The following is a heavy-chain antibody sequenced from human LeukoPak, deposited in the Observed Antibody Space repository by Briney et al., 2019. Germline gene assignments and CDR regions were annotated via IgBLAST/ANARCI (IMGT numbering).Heavy chain of an antibody. J-gene: IGHJ5*02. CDR1: GYTFTTYY. D-gene: IGHD2-21*02. Sequence: ASVKVSCKASGYTFTTYYMHWVRQTPVQGLQWMGWINPSTGGTKYAENFQGRVTMTRDTSITTAYMELSRLTSDDTGVYYCARQYCGGDCYNPWGQGTLVIVAS. CDR2: INPSTGGT. CDR3: ARQYCGGDCYNP. V-gene: IGHV1-2*02.